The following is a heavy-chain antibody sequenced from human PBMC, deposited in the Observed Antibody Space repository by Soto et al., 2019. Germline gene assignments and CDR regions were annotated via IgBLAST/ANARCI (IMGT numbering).Heavy chain of an antibody. D-gene: IGHD1-26*01. CDR1: GDSTVNSY. Sequence: SETLSLTCTVSGDSTVNSYWSWIRQAPGKGPEWLGYLNYSGGTNHNPSLQGRATMSVDTAQNQVSLNLNSVTAADAAVYYCARGASWHLVGLWGQGILVTVS. V-gene: IGHV4-59*01. J-gene: IGHJ5*02. CDR2: LNYSGGT. CDR3: ARGASWHLVGL.